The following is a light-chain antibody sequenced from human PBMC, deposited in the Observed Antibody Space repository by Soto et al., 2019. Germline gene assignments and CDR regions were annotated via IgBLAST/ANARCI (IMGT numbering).Light chain of an antibody. CDR3: QQSYSHPWT. J-gene: IGKJ1*01. CDR2: ATS. CDR1: QSISTY. Sequence: DIQMTQSPSSLSASVGDRVTITCRASQSISTYLNWYQQKPGKAPKLLIHATSSLQSGVPSRFSGSGSGTDFTLTISSLQPEDFATYYCQQSYSHPWTFGQGTTV. V-gene: IGKV1-39*01.